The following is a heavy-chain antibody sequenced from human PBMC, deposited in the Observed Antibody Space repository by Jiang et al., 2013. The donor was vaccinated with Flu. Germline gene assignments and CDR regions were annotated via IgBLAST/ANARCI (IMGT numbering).Heavy chain of an antibody. Sequence: SGPGLVKPSETLSLTCTVSGGSISSYYWSWIRQPPGKGLEWIGYIYYSGSTNYNPSLKSRVTISVDTSKNQFSLKLSSVTAADTAVYYCARWYYYDSSGLDAFDIWGQGTMVTVSS. CDR2: IYYSGST. V-gene: IGHV4-59*01. D-gene: IGHD3-22*01. CDR1: GGSISSYY. CDR3: ARWYYYDSSGLDAFDI. J-gene: IGHJ3*02.